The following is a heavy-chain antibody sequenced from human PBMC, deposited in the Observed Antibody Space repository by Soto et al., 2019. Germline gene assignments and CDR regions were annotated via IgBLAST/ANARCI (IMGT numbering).Heavy chain of an antibody. CDR1: GGSISSNY. CDR3: ARYRREAVAGYTLDS. V-gene: IGHV4-59*01. J-gene: IGHJ5*01. CDR2: VYNSGST. D-gene: IGHD6-13*01. Sequence: SETLSLTCTVSGGSISSNYWTWIRQPPGKGLEWIGYVYNSGSTNYNPSLKSRVTISEDTSKSQFSLKVNSMTAADTAVYYCARYRREAVAGYTLDSWGQGTLVTVSS.